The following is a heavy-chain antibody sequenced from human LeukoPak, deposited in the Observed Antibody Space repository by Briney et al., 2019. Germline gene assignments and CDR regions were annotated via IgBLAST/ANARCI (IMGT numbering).Heavy chain of an antibody. D-gene: IGHD3-10*01. V-gene: IGHV4-59*01. J-gene: IGHJ4*02. Sequence: SETLSLTCTVSGGSISSYYWSWIRQPPGKGLEWIGYIYYSGSTNYNPSLKSRVTISVDTSKNQFSLKLSSVTAADTAVYYCARGWFGELKGVLFDYWGQGTLSPSPQ. CDR3: ARGWFGELKGVLFDY. CDR2: IYYSGST. CDR1: GGSISSYY.